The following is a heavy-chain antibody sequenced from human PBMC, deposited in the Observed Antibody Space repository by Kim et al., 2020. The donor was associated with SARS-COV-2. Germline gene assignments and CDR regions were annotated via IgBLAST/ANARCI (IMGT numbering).Heavy chain of an antibody. CDR2: LSYSGRR. J-gene: IGHJ4*01. CDR1: GASIGSHGYF. CDR3: ASPYAFIGSNTAYYFD. D-gene: IGHD1-26*01. Sequence: SETLSLTCTVSGASIGSHGYFWAWIRQPPGRGLEWIGSLSYSGRRYYNPSLERRITTSLDTSKKQFSLRLTSVTAADTAVYHCASPYAFIGSNTAYYFD. V-gene: IGHV4-39*01.